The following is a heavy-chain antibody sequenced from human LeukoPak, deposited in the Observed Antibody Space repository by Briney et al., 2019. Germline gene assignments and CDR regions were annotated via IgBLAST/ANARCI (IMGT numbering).Heavy chain of an antibody. CDR1: GGSINSYY. CDR3: ARGGCSGGSCYSAVDY. Sequence: SSETLSLTCTVSGGSINSYYWSWIRQPPAKGLEWIGYIYYTGSTKYNPSLESRVTISVDTSKNQFSVKLSSVTAADTAVYYCARGGCSGGSCYSAVDYWGQGTLVTVSS. J-gene: IGHJ4*02. V-gene: IGHV4-59*01. CDR2: IYYTGST. D-gene: IGHD2-15*01.